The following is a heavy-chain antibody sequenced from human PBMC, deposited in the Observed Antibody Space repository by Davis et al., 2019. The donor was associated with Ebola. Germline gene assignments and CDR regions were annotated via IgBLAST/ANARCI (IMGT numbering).Heavy chain of an antibody. CDR2: ISYDGSNQ. CDR3: ARENYDSSGYYYRDY. CDR1: GFTFRLYV. Sequence: GGSLRLSCAASGFTFRLYVIHWVRQAPGKGLEWVSLISYDGSNQNYADSVKGRFTISRDNAKNSLYLQMNSLRDEDTAVYYCARENYDSSGYYYRDYWGQGTLVTVSS. J-gene: IGHJ4*02. D-gene: IGHD3-22*01. V-gene: IGHV3-30-3*01.